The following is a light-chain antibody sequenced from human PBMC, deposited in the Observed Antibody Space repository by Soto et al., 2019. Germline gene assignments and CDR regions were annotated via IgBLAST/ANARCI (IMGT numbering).Light chain of an antibody. V-gene: IGKV3-11*01. CDR1: QSVNSY. CDR3: QQYGSSPLT. J-gene: IGKJ4*01. Sequence: TLSLSPGERATLSCRASQSVNSYVAWYQQKPGQAPRLLIYDASNRATGIPARFSGSGSGTGFTLTISGLEPEDFAVYYCQQYGSSPLTFGGGTKVDIK. CDR2: DAS.